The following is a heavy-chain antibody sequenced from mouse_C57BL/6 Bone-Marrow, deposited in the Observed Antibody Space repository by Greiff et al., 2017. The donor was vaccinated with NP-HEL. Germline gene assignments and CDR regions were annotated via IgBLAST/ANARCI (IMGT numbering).Heavy chain of an antibody. J-gene: IGHJ2*01. CDR3: AKQSPY. CDR2: IRGGGST. V-gene: IGHV2-9*01. CDR1: GFSLTSYG. Sequence: VKLMESGPGLVAPSQSLSISCTASGFSLTSYGVDWVRQPPGKGLEWLGVIRGGGSTNYYSAPMSRLSNNKNNSKSQVFLKMNNLQTDDTAMYYCAKQSPYWGQGTTLTVSS.